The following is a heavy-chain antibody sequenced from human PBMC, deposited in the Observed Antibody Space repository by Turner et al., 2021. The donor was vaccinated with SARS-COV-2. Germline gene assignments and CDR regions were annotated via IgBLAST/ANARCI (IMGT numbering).Heavy chain of an antibody. Sequence: EVQLVASGGGLIQPGGSLRLSCAASGFTVSSNYMSWVRQAPGKGLEWVSVTYSGGSTYYADSVKGRFTISRDNAKNTLYLQMNSLRAEDTAVHYCARGYSSGWYQSGAFDIWGQGTMVTVSS. J-gene: IGHJ3*02. V-gene: IGHV3-53*01. CDR3: ARGYSSGWYQSGAFDI. CDR1: GFTVSSNY. CDR2: TYSGGST. D-gene: IGHD6-19*01.